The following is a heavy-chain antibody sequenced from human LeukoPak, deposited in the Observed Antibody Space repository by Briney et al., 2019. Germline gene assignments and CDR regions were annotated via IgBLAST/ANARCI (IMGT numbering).Heavy chain of an antibody. D-gene: IGHD2-21*01. CDR2: ISADNNNR. CDR1: GYIFTDHG. J-gene: IGHJ4*02. Sequence: GASVKVSCKASGYIFTDHGISWVRQAPGQGLEWVGWISADNNNRNYAQKLQDRVTMTTDTFTSTAYMELRSLRFDDTAVYYCARIAYCGGDCYTTYFDYWGPGTLVTVSS. CDR3: ARIAYCGGDCYTTYFDY. V-gene: IGHV1-18*01.